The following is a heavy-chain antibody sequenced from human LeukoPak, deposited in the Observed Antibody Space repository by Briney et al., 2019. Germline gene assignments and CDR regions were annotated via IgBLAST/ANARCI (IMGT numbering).Heavy chain of an antibody. V-gene: IGHV3-21*01. J-gene: IGHJ6*03. D-gene: IGHD3-22*01. CDR3: ARARMIAEMDYYYYMDV. Sequence: PGGSLRLSCAASGFTFSSYSMKWVRQAPGKGLEWVSSISSSSSYIYYADSVKGRFTISRDNDKNSLYLQMNRLRAEDTAVYYCARARMIAEMDYYYYMDVWGKGTTVTVSS. CDR1: GFTFSSYS. CDR2: ISSSSSYI.